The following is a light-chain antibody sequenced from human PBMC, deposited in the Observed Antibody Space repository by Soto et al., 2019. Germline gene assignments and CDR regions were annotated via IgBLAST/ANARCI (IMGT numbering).Light chain of an antibody. CDR2: GVS. J-gene: IGKJ2*01. CDR1: QSLSGNY. Sequence: EIVLTQSPDTLSLSPGERATLSCRASQSLSGNYLAWYQQKPGQAPRLLIFGVSSRATGIPDRFSGSGSGTDFTLTINRLEPEDFAVYYCHHYGSSPYTFGLGTKLEIK. CDR3: HHYGSSPYT. V-gene: IGKV3-20*01.